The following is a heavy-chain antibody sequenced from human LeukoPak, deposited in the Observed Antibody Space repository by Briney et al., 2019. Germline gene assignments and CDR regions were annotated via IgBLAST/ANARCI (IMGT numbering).Heavy chain of an antibody. CDR3: ASDTVDTAVGIDY. D-gene: IGHD5-18*01. Sequence: GGSLRLSCAASGFTFSSYGMHWVRQAPGKGLEWVAVIWYDGSNKYYADSVKGRLTISRDNSKNTLYLQMNSLRVEDTAVYYCASDTVDTAVGIDYWGQGTLVTVSS. J-gene: IGHJ4*02. CDR1: GFTFSSYG. V-gene: IGHV3-33*01. CDR2: IWYDGSNK.